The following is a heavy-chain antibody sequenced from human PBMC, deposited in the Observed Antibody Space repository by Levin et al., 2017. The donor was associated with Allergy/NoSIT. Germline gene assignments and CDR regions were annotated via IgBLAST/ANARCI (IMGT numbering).Heavy chain of an antibody. CDR3: ARRAGDFDS. Sequence: SETLSLTCNVSGTSVIANYWNWIRQPAGKGLEWIGRIYSNGETKYSSSLQSRVTMSIDTSRYQFYLRLTSLTAADSALYYCARRAGDFDSWGQGILVTVSS. J-gene: IGHJ5*01. D-gene: IGHD4-17*01. CDR2: IYSNGET. V-gene: IGHV4-4*07. CDR1: GTSVIANY.